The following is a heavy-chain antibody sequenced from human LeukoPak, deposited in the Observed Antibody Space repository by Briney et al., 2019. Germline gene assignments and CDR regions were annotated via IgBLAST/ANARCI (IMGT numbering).Heavy chain of an antibody. D-gene: IGHD3-3*01. CDR1: GGSISSSSYY. J-gene: IGHJ4*02. CDR3: ARVYYDFWSGRSSNYYFDY. V-gene: IGHV4-39*07. Sequence: PSETLSLTCTVSGGSISSSSYYWGWIRQPPGKGLEWIGEINHSGSTNYNPSLKSRVTISVDTSKNQFSLKLSSVTAADTAVYYCARVYYDFWSGRSSNYYFDYWGQGTLVTVSS. CDR2: INHSGST.